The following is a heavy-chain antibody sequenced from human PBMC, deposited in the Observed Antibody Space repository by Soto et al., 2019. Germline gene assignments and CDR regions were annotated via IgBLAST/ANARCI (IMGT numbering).Heavy chain of an antibody. D-gene: IGHD2-8*01. J-gene: IGHJ6*02. CDR1: GFTFSTYW. Sequence: LRLSCAASGFTFSTYWMSWVRQAPGKGLEWVANIKQDGSEKYYVDSAKGRFTISRDNAKNSLYLQMNSLRAEDTAVYYCVRDGHLDVWGQGTTVTVSS. CDR3: VRDGHLDV. V-gene: IGHV3-7*03. CDR2: IKQDGSEK.